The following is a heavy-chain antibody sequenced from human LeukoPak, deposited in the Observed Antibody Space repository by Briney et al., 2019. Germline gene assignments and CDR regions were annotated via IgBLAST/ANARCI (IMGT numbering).Heavy chain of an antibody. Sequence: GGSLRLSCAASGFTFNIYGMRWVRQAPGKGLEWVSGISGSGANTYYAESVKGRFTISRDNSKNTLFLQMNSLRAEDTAVYYCAKRGPYGDYHAFDIWGQGTMVTVSS. D-gene: IGHD4-17*01. CDR3: AKRGPYGDYHAFDI. CDR2: ISGSGANT. V-gene: IGHV3-23*01. J-gene: IGHJ3*02. CDR1: GFTFNIYG.